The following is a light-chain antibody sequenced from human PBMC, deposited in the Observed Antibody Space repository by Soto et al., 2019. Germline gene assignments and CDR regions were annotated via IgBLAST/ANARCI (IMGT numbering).Light chain of an antibody. V-gene: IGKV1-5*01. J-gene: IGKJ1*01. CDR1: QTVERW. CDR2: DVS. Sequence: IHMTRSPSSRPGSVVDVVAVSFLASQTVERWLAWYQQKPGKAPKLLISDVSSLERGVPSRFSGSGSATEFTLAISGLQSDDFATYYCQQYKDYVWTFGQGTKVDI. CDR3: QQYKDYVWT.